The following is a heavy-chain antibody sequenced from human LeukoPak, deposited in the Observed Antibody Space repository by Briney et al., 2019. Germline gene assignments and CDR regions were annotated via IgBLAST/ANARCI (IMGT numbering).Heavy chain of an antibody. CDR1: GFMFSSHE. CDR2: IHHDGVTK. Sequence: GGSLRLSCAASGFMFSSHEMNWVRQAPGKGLEWVAFIHHDGVTKFYGDSVKGRFTISRDNSKNTLYVQMDSLRSDDTAVYYCAKEAVVAPDLDVWGQGTLVSVSS. CDR3: AKEAVVAPDLDV. D-gene: IGHD5-12*01. V-gene: IGHV3-30*02. J-gene: IGHJ4*01.